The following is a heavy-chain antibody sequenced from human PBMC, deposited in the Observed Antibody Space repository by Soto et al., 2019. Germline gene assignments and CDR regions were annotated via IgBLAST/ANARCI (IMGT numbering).Heavy chain of an antibody. J-gene: IGHJ4*02. CDR2: IYYSGST. CDR3: ALAFNYGSGAFDY. D-gene: IGHD3-10*01. V-gene: IGHV4-59*12. CDR1: GGSISSYY. Sequence: PSETLSLTCTVSGGSISSYYWSWIRQPPGKGLEWIGYIYYSGSTNYNPSLKSRVTISVDTSKNQFSLKLSSVTAEDTAVYYCALAFNYGSGAFDYWGQGTLVTVSS.